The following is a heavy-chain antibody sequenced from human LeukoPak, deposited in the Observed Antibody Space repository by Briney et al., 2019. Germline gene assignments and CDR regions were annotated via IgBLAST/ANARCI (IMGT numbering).Heavy chain of an antibody. CDR3: ARKQVDSVAMEYYFDY. J-gene: IGHJ4*02. CDR2: ISSSGGTI. V-gene: IGHV3-48*03. Sequence: TGGSLRLSCAASGFTFSSYEINWVRQAPGKGLEWVSYISSSGGTIYYADSVKGRFTISRDNAKNSLYLRMNSLRAEDTAVYYCARKQVDSVAMEYYFDYWGQGTLVTVSS. CDR1: GFTFSSYE. D-gene: IGHD5-12*01.